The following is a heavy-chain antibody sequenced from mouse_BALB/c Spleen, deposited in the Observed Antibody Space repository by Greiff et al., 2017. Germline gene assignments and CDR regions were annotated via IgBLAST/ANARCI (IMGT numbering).Heavy chain of an antibody. J-gene: IGHJ3*01. D-gene: IGHD2-14*01. Sequence: QVQLQQSGPGILQPSQTLSLTCSFSGFSLSTSGMGVSWIRQPSGKGLEWLAHIYWDDDKRYNPSLKSRLTISKDTSRNQVFLKITSVDTADTATYYCARSTYRYDWFAYWGQGTLVTVSA. CDR3: ARSTYRYDWFAY. CDR2: IYWDDDK. V-gene: IGHV8-12*01. CDR1: GFSLSTSGMG.